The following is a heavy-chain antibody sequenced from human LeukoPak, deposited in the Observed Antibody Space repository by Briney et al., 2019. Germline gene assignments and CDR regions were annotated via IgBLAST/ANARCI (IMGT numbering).Heavy chain of an antibody. CDR3: ARGLDRYYYDSSGYSDFDY. CDR1: GYTFTGYY. J-gene: IGHJ4*02. D-gene: IGHD3-22*01. V-gene: IGHV1-2*02. Sequence: GASVKVSCKASGYTFTGYYMHWVRQAPGQGLEWMGWINPNSGGTNYAQKFQGRVTMTRDTSISTAYMELSRLRSDDTAVYYCARGLDRYYYDSSGYSDFDYWGQGTLVTVSS. CDR2: INPNSGGT.